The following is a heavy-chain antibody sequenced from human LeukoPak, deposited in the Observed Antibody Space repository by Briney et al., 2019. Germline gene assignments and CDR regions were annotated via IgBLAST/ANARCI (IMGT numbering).Heavy chain of an antibody. CDR3: ARVAYTANF. J-gene: IGHJ4*02. CDR1: GFTFSTYW. CDR2: INQDGSEK. D-gene: IGHD2-2*02. Sequence: GGSLRLSCAASGFTFSTYWMSWVRQAPGKGLEWVANINQDGSEKNYVDSVKGRFTISRDNAKNSLYLQMNSLRAEDTAVYYCARVAYTANFWGQGTLVTVSS. V-gene: IGHV3-7*01.